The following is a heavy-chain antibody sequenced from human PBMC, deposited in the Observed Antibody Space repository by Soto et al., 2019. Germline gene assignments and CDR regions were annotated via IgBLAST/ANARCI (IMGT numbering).Heavy chain of an antibody. J-gene: IGHJ4*02. Sequence: QVQLQESGPGLVKASETLSLTCTVSGGSISNYHWSWIRQPPGKGLEWVGYIYYTGTSAYNPSLRSRVTISVDTSKNRFSLKLTSVTAADTAMYYCARRATVAGSERRYFDNWGQGTLVTVSS. CDR3: ARRATVAGSERRYFDN. D-gene: IGHD1-1*01. V-gene: IGHV4-59*08. CDR1: GGSISNYH. CDR2: IYYTGTS.